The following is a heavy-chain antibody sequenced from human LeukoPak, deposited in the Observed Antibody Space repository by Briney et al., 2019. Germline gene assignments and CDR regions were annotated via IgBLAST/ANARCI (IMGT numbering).Heavy chain of an antibody. CDR3: ARHPGPYYYYYMDV. V-gene: IGHV4-39*01. CDR1: GGSISSSSYY. J-gene: IGHJ6*03. CDR2: IYYSGST. Sequence: SETLSLTCTVSGGSISSSSYYWGWIRQPPGKGLEWIGSIYYSGSTYYNPSLKSRVTISVDTSKNQFSLKLSSVTAADTAVYHCARHPGPYYYYYMDVWGKGTTVTVSS.